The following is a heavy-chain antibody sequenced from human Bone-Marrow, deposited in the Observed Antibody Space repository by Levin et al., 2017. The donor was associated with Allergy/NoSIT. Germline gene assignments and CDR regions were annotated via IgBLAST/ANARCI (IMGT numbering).Heavy chain of an antibody. CDR1: GFTFSSYW. CDR3: ARANYYDSSGYYPGGIDY. J-gene: IGHJ4*02. CDR2: IKQDGSEK. D-gene: IGHD3-22*01. V-gene: IGHV3-7*04. Sequence: GESLKISCAASGFTFSSYWMSWVRQAPGKGLEWVANIKQDGSEKYYVDSVKGRFTISRDNAKNSLYLQMNSLRAEDTAVYYCARANYYDSSGYYPGGIDYWGQGTLVTVSS.